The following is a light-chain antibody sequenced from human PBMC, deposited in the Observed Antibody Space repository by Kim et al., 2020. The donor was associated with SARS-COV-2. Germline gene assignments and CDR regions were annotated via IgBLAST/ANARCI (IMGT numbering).Light chain of an antibody. Sequence: VARGPTARITCGGDNIGSRNVQWYQQNPGQAPVLVIYRDSNRPSGIPERFAGSNSGNTATLTISRAQAGDEADYYCQVWDSSTGVFGGGTQLTVL. CDR2: RDS. CDR1: NIGSRN. J-gene: IGLJ3*02. CDR3: QVWDSSTGV. V-gene: IGLV3-9*01.